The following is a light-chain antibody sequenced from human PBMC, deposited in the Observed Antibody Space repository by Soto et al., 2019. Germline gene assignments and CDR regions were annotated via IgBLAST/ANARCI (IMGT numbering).Light chain of an antibody. CDR1: QDISSY. CDR3: HQVNSYPRT. V-gene: IGKV1-9*01. CDR2: AAS. J-gene: IGKJ2*01. Sequence: DIQLSQSPSFLSASVGDRVTVTCRASQDISSYLAWFQQIPGTAPKLLIYAASTLQTGVPSRFSGSGSGTEFTLTITSLQPEDFATYYCHQVNSYPRTFGQGTKLEIK.